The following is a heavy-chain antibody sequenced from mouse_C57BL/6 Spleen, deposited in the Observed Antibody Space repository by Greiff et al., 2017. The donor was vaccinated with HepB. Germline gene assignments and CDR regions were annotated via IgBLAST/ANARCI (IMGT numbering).Heavy chain of an antibody. V-gene: IGHV1-64*01. Sequence: QVQLQQPGAELVKPGASVKLSCKASGYTFTSYWMHWVKQRPGQGLEWIGMIHPNSGSTNYNEKFKSKATLTVDKSSSTAYMQLSSLTSEDSAVYDGARSGYGSSSGFDYWGQGTTLTVSS. D-gene: IGHD1-1*01. CDR3: ARSGYGSSSGFDY. CDR2: IHPNSGST. CDR1: GYTFTSYW. J-gene: IGHJ2*01.